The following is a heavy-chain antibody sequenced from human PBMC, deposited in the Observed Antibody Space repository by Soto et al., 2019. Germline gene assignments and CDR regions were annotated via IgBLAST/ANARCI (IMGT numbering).Heavy chain of an antibody. V-gene: IGHV3-7*05. Sequence: GGSLRLSCAASGFTFSSYWMSWVRQAPGKGLEWVANIKQDGSEKYYVDSVKGRFTISRDNAKNSLYLQMNSLRAEDTAVYYCARDPLLVVPAATVYYRMDVWGQGTTVTVSS. J-gene: IGHJ6*02. CDR3: ARDPLLVVPAATVYYRMDV. CDR2: IKQDGSEK. CDR1: GFTFSSYW. D-gene: IGHD2-2*01.